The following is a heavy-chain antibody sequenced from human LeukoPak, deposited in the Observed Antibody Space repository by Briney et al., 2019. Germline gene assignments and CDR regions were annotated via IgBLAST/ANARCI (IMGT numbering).Heavy chain of an antibody. CDR2: MYYSGST. D-gene: IGHD3-22*01. CDR1: GGSISSGDYY. CDR3: ARPYYYDSRIDP. Sequence: SETLSLTCTVSGGSISSGDYYWSWIRQPPGKSLEWIAYMYYSGSTYYNPSLKSRVTMSADTSKNRLSLKLSSVTAADTAVYYCARPYYYDSRIDPWGQGILVTVSS. J-gene: IGHJ5*02. V-gene: IGHV4-30-4*01.